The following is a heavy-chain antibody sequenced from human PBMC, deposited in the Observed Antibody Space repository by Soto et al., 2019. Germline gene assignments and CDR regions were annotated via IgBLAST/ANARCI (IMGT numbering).Heavy chain of an antibody. CDR2: ISSSSSYI. D-gene: IGHD6-6*01. V-gene: IGHV3-21*01. Sequence: PGGSLRLSCAASGFTFSSYSINWVRQAPGKGLEWVSSISSSSSYIYYAASVKGRFTISRDNAKNSLYLQMNSLRAEDTAVYYWARVAAHYSSGMAVWGKGTTGTVSA. CDR1: GFTFSSYS. J-gene: IGHJ6*04. CDR3: ARVAAHYSSGMAV.